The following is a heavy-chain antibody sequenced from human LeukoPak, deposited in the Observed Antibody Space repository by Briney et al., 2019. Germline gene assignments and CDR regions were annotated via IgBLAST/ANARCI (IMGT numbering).Heavy chain of an antibody. Sequence: GASVKVSCKASGYTFTGYYMHWVRQAPGQGLEWMGWINPNSGGTNYAQKLQGRVTMTTDTSTSTAYMELRSLRSDDTAVYYCARGGNYYGSGSYLGYWGQGTLVTVSS. CDR1: GYTFTGYY. D-gene: IGHD3-10*01. J-gene: IGHJ4*02. CDR3: ARGGNYYGSGSYLGY. CDR2: INPNSGGT. V-gene: IGHV1-2*02.